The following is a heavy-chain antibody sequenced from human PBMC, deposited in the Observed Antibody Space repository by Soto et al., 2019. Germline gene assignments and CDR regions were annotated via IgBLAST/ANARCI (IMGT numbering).Heavy chain of an antibody. V-gene: IGHV5-51*01. D-gene: IGHD3-10*01. CDR3: VRPQAKELGTIRGAFDI. J-gene: IGHJ3*02. CDR1: GDTFTSHW. Sequence: GESLKISCKGSGDTFTSHWIAWVRQMPGKGLELMGLIYPADSDTRYSPSFEGQVTISVDKSISTAYLQWSSLKASDTAMYYCVRPQAKELGTIRGAFDIWGQGTKVTVSS. CDR2: IYPADSDT.